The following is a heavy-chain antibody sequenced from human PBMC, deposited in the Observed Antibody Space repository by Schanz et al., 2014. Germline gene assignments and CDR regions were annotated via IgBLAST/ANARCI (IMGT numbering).Heavy chain of an antibody. CDR1: GFTFSSYA. J-gene: IGHJ2*01. Sequence: QVQLVESGGGVVQPGRSLRLSCAAYGFTFSSYAMHWVRQAPGKGLEWVAVISYDGSNKYYADSVKGRFTISRDNSKNTLYLQMNTLRAEDTAVYYCARDRGYCSGGSCLTFDYWGRGTLVTVSS. CDR2: ISYDGSNK. CDR3: ARDRGYCSGGSCLTFDY. V-gene: IGHV3-30-3*01. D-gene: IGHD2-15*01.